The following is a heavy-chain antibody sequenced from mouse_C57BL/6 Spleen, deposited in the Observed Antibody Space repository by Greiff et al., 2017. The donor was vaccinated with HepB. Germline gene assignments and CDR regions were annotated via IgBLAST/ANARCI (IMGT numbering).Heavy chain of an antibody. V-gene: IGHV1-63*01. CDR1: GYTFTNYW. D-gene: IGHD3-2*02. CDR2: IYPGGGYT. CDR3: ARGGTAQATWFAY. Sequence: VQLQQSGAELVRPGTSVKMSCKASGYTFTNYWIGWAKQRPGHGLEWIGDIYPGGGYTNYNEKFKGKATLTADKSSSTAYMQFSSLTSEDSAIYYCARGGTAQATWFAYWGQGTLVTVSA. J-gene: IGHJ3*01.